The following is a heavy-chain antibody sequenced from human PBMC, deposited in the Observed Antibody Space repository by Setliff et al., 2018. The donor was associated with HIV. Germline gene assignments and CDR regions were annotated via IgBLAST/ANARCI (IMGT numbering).Heavy chain of an antibody. CDR3: TNRGGSGTNVGNWFDP. V-gene: IGHV1-69*13. D-gene: IGHD3-10*01. Sequence: ASVKVSCKAFGDNFNNVALNWVRQAPGQGLEWMGGILPIFGSTDYAQKFQGRLTITAVQSQNTVYMELSSLRSDDTAVYYCTNRGGSGTNVGNWFDPWGQGTLVTVSS. J-gene: IGHJ5*02. CDR1: GDNFNNVA. CDR2: ILPIFGST.